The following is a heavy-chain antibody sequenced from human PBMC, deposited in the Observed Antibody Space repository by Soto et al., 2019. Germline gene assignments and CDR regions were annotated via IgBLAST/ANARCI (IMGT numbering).Heavy chain of an antibody. CDR2: IYWNDDK. CDR3: SHRLGSGSGGYYNAAWDY. CDR1: GFSLSTSGVG. J-gene: IGHJ4*02. D-gene: IGHD3-10*01. V-gene: IGHV2-5*01. Sequence: SGPTLVDPTQTLTLTCAVSGFSLSTSGVGVGWSRQPPGKALEWLALIYWNDDKRYSPSLKSRRTITKDTSKNQVVLTMTNMDPVDRATNYCSHRLGSGSGGYYNAAWDYWGQGTLVTVSA.